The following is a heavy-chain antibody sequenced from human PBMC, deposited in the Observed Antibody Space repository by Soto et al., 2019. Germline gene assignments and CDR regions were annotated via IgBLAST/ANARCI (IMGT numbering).Heavy chain of an antibody. CDR3: ARHPDLGY. CDR2: INYGGNT. V-gene: IGHV4-39*01. CDR1: GGSISSSSTDF. J-gene: IGHJ4*02. Sequence: SETLSLTCSVSGGSISSSSTDFWGWIRQPPGKGLEWIGVINYGGNTYYKPTPQNRITIYVDKAKKQISLNMTTVTAEDTAVYYCARHPDLGYWGQGTLVTVSS.